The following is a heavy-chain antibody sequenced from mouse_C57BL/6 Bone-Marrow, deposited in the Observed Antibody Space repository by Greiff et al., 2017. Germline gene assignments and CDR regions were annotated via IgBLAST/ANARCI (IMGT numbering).Heavy chain of an antibody. CDR2: IYPGSGNT. D-gene: IGHD1-1*01. J-gene: IGHJ1*03. CDR1: GYSFTSYY. CDR3: ARERCITRYFGV. V-gene: IGHV1-66*01. Sequence: VQLQQSGPELVKPGASVKISCKASGYSFTSYYIHWVKQRPGQGLVWIGWIYPGSGNTKYNEKFKGKATLTADTSSSTAYMQLSSLTSEDSAVYYCARERCITRYFGVWGTGTTVTVSS.